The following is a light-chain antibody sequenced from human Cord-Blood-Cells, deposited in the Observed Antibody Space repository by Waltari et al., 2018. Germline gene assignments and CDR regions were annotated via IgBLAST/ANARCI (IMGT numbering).Light chain of an antibody. J-gene: IGKJ5*01. CDR3: MQGTHWPST. V-gene: IGKV2-30*01. Sequence: DVGRSQYLRSLPVTFRWPASISCRSSQILVYSDGNTYLNWFQHRPGQSPRRLISKVSNRDSGVPDRLSGSASGTDFTLKISRVEAEDVGVYYCMQGTHWPSTFGQGTRLEIK. CDR2: KVS. CDR1: QILVYSDGNTY.